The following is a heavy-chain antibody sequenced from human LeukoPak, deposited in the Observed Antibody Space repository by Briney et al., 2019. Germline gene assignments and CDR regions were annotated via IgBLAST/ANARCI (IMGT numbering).Heavy chain of an antibody. CDR1: GFTVSSNY. CDR2: IYSGGST. Sequence: GGSLRLSCAASGFTVSSNYMSWVRQAPGKGLEWVSVIYSGGSTYYADSAKGRFTISRDNSKNTLYLQMNSLRAEDTAVYYCARDNCSGGSCYQAWGQGTLVTVSS. D-gene: IGHD2-15*01. V-gene: IGHV3-53*01. CDR3: ARDNCSGGSCYQA. J-gene: IGHJ5*02.